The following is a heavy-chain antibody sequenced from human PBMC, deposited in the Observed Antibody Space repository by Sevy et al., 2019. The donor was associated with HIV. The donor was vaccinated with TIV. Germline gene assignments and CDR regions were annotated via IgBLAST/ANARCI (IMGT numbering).Heavy chain of an antibody. V-gene: IGHV3-7*03. CDR1: GFTFRNYW. CDR2: IKQEGNEK. Sequence: GGSLRLSCAASGFTFRNYWMSWVRQAPGKGLEWVANIKQEGNEKYYVDSVKGRFTISRDNAKNSLYLQMKSLGDEDTAVYYWARERARHWYFDLWGRGTLVTVSS. J-gene: IGHJ2*01. CDR3: ARERARHWYFDL.